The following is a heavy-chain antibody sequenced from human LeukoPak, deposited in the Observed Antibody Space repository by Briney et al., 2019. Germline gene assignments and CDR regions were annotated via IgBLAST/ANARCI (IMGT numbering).Heavy chain of an antibody. Sequence: GGSLRLSCAASGFTFSGWYMSWIRQTPAKGLEWVSYVSPSDDTMYYADSVRGRFTISRDNAKRSLYLQMNNLRAEDTAVYYCARGHFGLDNWGQGTLVTVSS. CDR2: VSPSDDTM. D-gene: IGHD3-3*01. CDR1: GFTFSGWY. CDR3: ARGHFGLDN. V-gene: IGHV3-11*01. J-gene: IGHJ4*02.